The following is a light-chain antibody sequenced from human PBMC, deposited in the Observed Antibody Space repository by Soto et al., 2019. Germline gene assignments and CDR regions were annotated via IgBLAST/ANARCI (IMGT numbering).Light chain of an antibody. J-gene: IGKJ1*01. CDR3: QHYNRYSEA. CDR1: QTISSW. V-gene: IGKV1-5*03. CDR2: KAP. Sequence: DIQFTQSPSTLSASVGDRVTISCRASQTISSWLAWYQQKPGKAPKILIYKAPTLKSGVPSRFSGSGSGTEFTLTISSLQPDDFATYYCQHYNRYSEAFGQGTKVDIK.